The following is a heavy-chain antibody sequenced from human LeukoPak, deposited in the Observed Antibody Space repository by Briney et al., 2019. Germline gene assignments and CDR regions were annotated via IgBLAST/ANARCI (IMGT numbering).Heavy chain of an antibody. CDR1: GYTFTGYY. CDR3: ARGYCSGASCYEGGDWFDP. V-gene: IGHV1-2*02. Sequence: ASVKVSFKASGYTFTGYYIHWVRQAPGQGLEWMGWINPNSGGTDYAQKFQGRVTMTRDTSISTAYMELSRLRSDDTAVYSCARGYCSGASCYEGGDWFDPWGQGTLVTVSS. D-gene: IGHD2-15*01. J-gene: IGHJ5*02. CDR2: INPNSGGT.